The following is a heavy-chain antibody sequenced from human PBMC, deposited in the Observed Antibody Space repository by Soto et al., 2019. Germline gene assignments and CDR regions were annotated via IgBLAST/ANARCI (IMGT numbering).Heavy chain of an antibody. J-gene: IGHJ5*02. V-gene: IGHV3-11*01. D-gene: IGHD5-12*01. Sequence: QVQLVESGGDVVQPGGSLRLSCAASGFTFSASYMTWIRQAPGRGLEWVSYISNSGNTKEYADSVRGRFTISRDNAKNSVHLQMDSLRAEDTAVYYCARERSCSGNSCYKLRFDPWGQGTRVILSS. CDR2: ISNSGNTK. CDR3: ARERSCSGNSCYKLRFDP. CDR1: GFTFSASY.